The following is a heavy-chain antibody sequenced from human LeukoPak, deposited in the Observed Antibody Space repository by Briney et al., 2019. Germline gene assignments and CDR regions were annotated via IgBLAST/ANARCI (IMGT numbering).Heavy chain of an antibody. J-gene: IGHJ4*02. CDR1: GGTFSSYA. V-gene: IGHV1-69*13. Sequence: GASVKVSCKASGGTFSSYAISWERQAPGQGLEWMGGIIPIFGTANYAQKFQGRVTITADESTSTAYMELSSLRSEDTAVYYCARGGIVQLETEYYFDYWGQGTLVTVSS. CDR3: ARGGIVQLETEYYFDY. D-gene: IGHD1-1*01. CDR2: IIPIFGTA.